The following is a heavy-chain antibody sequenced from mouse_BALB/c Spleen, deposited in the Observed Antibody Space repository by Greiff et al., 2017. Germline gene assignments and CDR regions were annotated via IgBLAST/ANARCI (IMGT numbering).Heavy chain of an antibody. Sequence: EVKVIESGGGLVKPGGSLKLSCAASGFTFSSYTMSWVRQTPEKRLEWVATISSGGSYTYYPDSVKGRFTISRDNAKNTLYLQMSSLKSEDTAMYYCTREGPLDYAFAYWGQGTLVTVSA. CDR3: TREGPLDYAFAY. J-gene: IGHJ3*01. V-gene: IGHV5-6-4*01. D-gene: IGHD2-4*01. CDR2: ISSGGSYT. CDR1: GFTFSSYT.